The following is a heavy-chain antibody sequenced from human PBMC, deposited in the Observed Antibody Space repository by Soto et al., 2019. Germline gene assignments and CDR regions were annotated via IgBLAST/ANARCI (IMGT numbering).Heavy chain of an antibody. CDR1: GGSISSSSYY. D-gene: IGHD4-17*01. Sequence: SETLSLTCTVSGGSISSSSYYWGWIRQPPGKGLEWIGSIYYSGSTYYNPSLKSRVTISVDTSKNQFSLKLSSVTAADTAVYYCASMYGGDYASDYWGQGTLVTVSS. J-gene: IGHJ4*02. CDR3: ASMYGGDYASDY. CDR2: IYYSGST. V-gene: IGHV4-39*07.